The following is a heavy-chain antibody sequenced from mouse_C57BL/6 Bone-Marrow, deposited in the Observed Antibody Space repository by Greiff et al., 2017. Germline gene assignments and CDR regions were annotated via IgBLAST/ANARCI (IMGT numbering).Heavy chain of an antibody. CDR3: ARRICGQAMDV. D-gene: IGHD5-2*01. CDR1: GYTFTSYW. V-gene: IGHV1-52*01. J-gene: IGHJ4*01. Sequence: VQLQQPGAELVRPGSSVKLSCKASGYTFTSYWMHWVKQRPIQGLEWIGNIDPSDSETNYNQKFKDKATLTVDKSSSTAYMQLSSLTSEDSAVYYCARRICGQAMDVWGQGTSVTVSS. CDR2: IDPSDSET.